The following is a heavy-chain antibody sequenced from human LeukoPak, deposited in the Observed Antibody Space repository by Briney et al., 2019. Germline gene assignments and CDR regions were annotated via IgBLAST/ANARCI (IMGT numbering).Heavy chain of an antibody. J-gene: IGHJ4*02. CDR2: ISGSGGST. D-gene: IGHD3-3*01. Sequence: GGSLRLSCAASGFTFSSYAMSWVRQAPGKGLEWVSAISGSGGSTYYADSVKGRFTISRDNSKNTLYLQMNSLRAEDTAVYYCARVEGWWGVVIIEGYFDYWGQGTLVTVSS. CDR1: GFTFSSYA. CDR3: ARVEGWWGVVIIEGYFDY. V-gene: IGHV3-23*01.